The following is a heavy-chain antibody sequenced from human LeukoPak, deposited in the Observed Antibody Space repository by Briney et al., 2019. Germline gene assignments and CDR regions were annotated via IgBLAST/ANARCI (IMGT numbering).Heavy chain of an antibody. CDR3: ARMVRGSSWTDY. CDR1: GLTFSSYA. Sequence: GGSLRLSCVASGLTFSSYAMSWVRQAPGKGLEWVSAISGSGGSTNYADSVKGRFTISRDNSKNTLYLQMNSLRAEDTAVYYCARMVRGSSWTDYWGQGTLVTVSS. CDR2: ISGSGGST. V-gene: IGHV3-23*01. J-gene: IGHJ4*02. D-gene: IGHD6-13*01.